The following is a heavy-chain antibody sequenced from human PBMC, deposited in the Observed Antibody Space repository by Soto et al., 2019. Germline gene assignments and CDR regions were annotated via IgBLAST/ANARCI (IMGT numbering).Heavy chain of an antibody. CDR1: GFTFSSCA. CDR2: IIDSGAST. D-gene: IGHD1-26*01. V-gene: IGHV3-23*01. Sequence: EVHLLESGGALVQPGGSLRLSCAASGFTFSSCAMGWVRQAPGKGLEWVSDIIDSGASTYYADAVKGRFTISRDNSKSTLFLQMNSLRAEDTAVYYCGKGRSDYYYYGVDVWGQGTTVTVSS. CDR3: GKGRSDYYYYGVDV. J-gene: IGHJ6*02.